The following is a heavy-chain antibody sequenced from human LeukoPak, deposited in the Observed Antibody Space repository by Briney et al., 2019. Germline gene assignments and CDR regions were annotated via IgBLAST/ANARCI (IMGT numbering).Heavy chain of an antibody. J-gene: IGHJ5*02. CDR3: AKGIAAAGTGRWFDP. Sequence: GGSLRLSCAASGFIFSSYAMNWVRQAPGKGLEWVSAISGSGSSTYYADSVKGRFTISRDNSKNTLYLQLNSLRAEDTAVYYCAKGIAAAGTGRWFDPWGQGTLVTVSS. V-gene: IGHV3-23*01. CDR1: GFIFSSYA. CDR2: ISGSGSST. D-gene: IGHD6-13*01.